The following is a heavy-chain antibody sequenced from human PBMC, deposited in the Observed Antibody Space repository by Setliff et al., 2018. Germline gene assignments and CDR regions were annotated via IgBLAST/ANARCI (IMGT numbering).Heavy chain of an antibody. CDR2: ISAYSGNT. Sequence: ASVKVSCKTSGYKFNDYAISWVRQGPGQGLEWMGWISAYSGNTYYAQKLHDRVTMTTDTSTSAAYMELRSLRSDDTAVYYCAISSLSICSGGTCPNAFDVWGQGTMVTVSS. D-gene: IGHD2-15*01. CDR1: GYKFNDYA. V-gene: IGHV1-18*01. J-gene: IGHJ3*01. CDR3: AISSLSICSGGTCPNAFDV.